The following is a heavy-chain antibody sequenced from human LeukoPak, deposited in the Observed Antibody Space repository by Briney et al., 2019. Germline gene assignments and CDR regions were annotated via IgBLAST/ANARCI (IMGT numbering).Heavy chain of an antibody. CDR3: ARHDYGGNSAWFDP. Sequence: SETLSLTCTVSGGSIRGFFWSWIRQPQGEGLGWIGYIFYSVGTYYNPSLMSRVTISVDMSTNQFSLKLTSVTAADTAVYYCARHDYGGNSAWFDPWGQGTLVTVSS. CDR2: IFYSVGT. J-gene: IGHJ5*02. CDR1: GGSIRGFF. V-gene: IGHV4-59*01. D-gene: IGHD4-23*01.